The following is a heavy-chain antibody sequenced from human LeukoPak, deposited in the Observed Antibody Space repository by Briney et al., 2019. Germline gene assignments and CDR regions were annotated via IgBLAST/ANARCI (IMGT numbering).Heavy chain of an antibody. J-gene: IGHJ4*02. CDR2: ISGSGGST. CDR1: GFTFSIYA. CDR3: AKDRVPLAARPLHFDY. V-gene: IGHV3-23*01. D-gene: IGHD6-6*01. Sequence: GGSLRLSCAASGFTFSIYAMSWVRQAPGKGLEWVSAISGSGGSTYYADSVKGRFTISRDNSENTLYLQMNSLRAEDTAVYYCAKDRVPLAARPLHFDYWGQGTLVTVSS.